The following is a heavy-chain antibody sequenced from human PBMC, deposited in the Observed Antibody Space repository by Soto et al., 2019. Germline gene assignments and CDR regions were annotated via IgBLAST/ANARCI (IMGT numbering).Heavy chain of an antibody. CDR3: AMQNLTMIVVGDGAFDI. CDR2: ISGSGGST. D-gene: IGHD3-22*01. Sequence: PVGSLRLSCAASGFTFSSYAMSWVRQAPGKGLEWVSAISGSGGSTYYADSVKGRFTISRDNSKNTLYLQMNSLRAEDTAVYYCAMQNLTMIVVGDGAFDIWGQGTMVTVSS. V-gene: IGHV3-23*01. CDR1: GFTFSSYA. J-gene: IGHJ3*02.